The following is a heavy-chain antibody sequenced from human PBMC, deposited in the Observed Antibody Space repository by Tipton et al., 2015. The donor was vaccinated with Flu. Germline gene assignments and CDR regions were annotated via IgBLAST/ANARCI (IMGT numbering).Heavy chain of an antibody. CDR3: AKGVQCYDILTGYTAYFDY. J-gene: IGHJ4*02. D-gene: IGHD3-9*01. CDR2: IYYSGST. V-gene: IGHV4-59*01. CDR1: GGSINSYY. Sequence: GLVKPSETLSLTCTFSGGSINSYYWSWIRQPPGKGLEGIGYIYYSGSTNYNPSLKSRVTISVDTSKNQFSLKLSTVTAADTAVSYWAKGVQCYDILTGYTAYFDYWGQGTLVSVSS.